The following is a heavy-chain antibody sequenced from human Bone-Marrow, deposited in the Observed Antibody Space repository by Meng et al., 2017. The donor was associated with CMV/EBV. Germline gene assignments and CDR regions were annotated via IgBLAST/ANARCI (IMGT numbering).Heavy chain of an antibody. Sequence: CEASGYTFTSYGISWVRQAPGQGPEWMGWISAYSGKTKIAQKFEDRLSMTTDTSTNTAYMDLRSLTSDDTAVYYCARDHVVRGVYCAYWGQGTLVTVSS. CDR2: ISAYSGKT. D-gene: IGHD3-10*01. J-gene: IGHJ4*02. CDR1: GYTFTSYG. V-gene: IGHV1-18*01. CDR3: ARDHVVRGVYCAY.